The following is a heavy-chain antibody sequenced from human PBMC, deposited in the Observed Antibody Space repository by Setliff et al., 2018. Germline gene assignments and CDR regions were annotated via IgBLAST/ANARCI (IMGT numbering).Heavy chain of an antibody. CDR1: GGSISSYY. J-gene: IGHJ4*02. V-gene: IGHV4-59*01. CDR2: IYYSGST. Sequence: ASETLSLTCTVSGGSISSYYWSWIRQPPGKRLEWIGYIYYSGSTNYNPSLESRVTISVDTSKNQFSPRLNSATAADTAVYYCARLRGGFDYWGQGTLVTVSS. D-gene: IGHD3-16*01. CDR3: ARLRGGFDY.